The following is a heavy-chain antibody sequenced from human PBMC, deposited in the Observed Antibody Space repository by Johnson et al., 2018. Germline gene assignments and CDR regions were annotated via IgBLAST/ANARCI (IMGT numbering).Heavy chain of an antibody. D-gene: IGHD2/OR15-2a*01. CDR2: MYISGNT. CDR3: AREHIVIAPGGMDV. V-gene: IGHV4-4*07. J-gene: IGHJ6*02. CDR1: GASIRSYY. Sequence: QVQLQESGPGLVKPSETLSLTCTVTGASIRSYYWSWIRQPAGEGLEWIGRMYISGNTNYNPSLKNRVRMSLDTSKNQFSMNLTSVTAADTAVYYWAREHIVIAPGGMDVWGQGITVTVSS.